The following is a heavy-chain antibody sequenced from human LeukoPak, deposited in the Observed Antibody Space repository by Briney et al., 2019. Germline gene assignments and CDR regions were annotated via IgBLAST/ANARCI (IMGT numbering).Heavy chain of an antibody. CDR2: IGTAGNK. J-gene: IGHJ3*02. CDR3: ARGYSYGYRHDAFDI. Sequence: GGSLRLSCVASGFTFSSYDMHWVRQATGKGLEWVSAIGTAGNKYYPGSVKSRFSISRENAKKSLYLQMNSLRAEDTAVYYCARGYSYGYRHDAFDIWGQGTMVTVSS. D-gene: IGHD5-18*01. V-gene: IGHV3-13*01. CDR1: GFTFSSYD.